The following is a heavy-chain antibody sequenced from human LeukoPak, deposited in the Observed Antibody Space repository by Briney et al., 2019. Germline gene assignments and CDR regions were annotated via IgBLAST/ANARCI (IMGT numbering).Heavy chain of an antibody. CDR1: GFTFSSYW. D-gene: IGHD4-17*01. Sequence: GGSLRLSCVASGFTFSSYWMSWVRQAPGKGLEWVSSISSSSSYIYYADSVKGRFTISRDNAKNSLYLQMNSLRAEDTAVCYCARDRDYGDYNDAFDIWGQGTMVTVSS. CDR3: ARDRDYGDYNDAFDI. V-gene: IGHV3-21*01. CDR2: ISSSSSYI. J-gene: IGHJ3*02.